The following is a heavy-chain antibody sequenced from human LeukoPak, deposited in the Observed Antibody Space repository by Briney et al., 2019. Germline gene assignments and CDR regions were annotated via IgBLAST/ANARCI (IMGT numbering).Heavy chain of an antibody. CDR1: GGSINGYY. Sequence: SETLSLTCTVSGGSINGYYWSWIRQPPGKGLAWIGYIHYSGSVNYNPSLRNRVTISVDTSKNQFSLKLSSVTAADTAVYYCAGENGYSSDWSPGRNWFDPWGQGTLVTVSS. D-gene: IGHD6-19*01. CDR3: AGENGYSSDWSPGRNWFDP. V-gene: IGHV4-59*12. CDR2: IHYSGSV. J-gene: IGHJ5*02.